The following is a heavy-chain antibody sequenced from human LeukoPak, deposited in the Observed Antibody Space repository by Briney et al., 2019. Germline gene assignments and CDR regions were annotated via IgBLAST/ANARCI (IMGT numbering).Heavy chain of an antibody. CDR1: GGSISSYY. J-gene: IGHJ5*02. D-gene: IGHD2-2*01. CDR3: ARDARPPQGYCSSTSCLNWFDP. V-gene: IGHV4-59*01. Sequence: KTSETLSLTCTVSGGSISSYYWSLIRQPPGKGLEWIGYIYYSGSTDYNPSLKSRVTIAVDTSENQFSLKLSSVTAADTAVYYCARDARPPQGYCSSTSCLNWFDPWGQGTLVTVSS. CDR2: IYYSGST.